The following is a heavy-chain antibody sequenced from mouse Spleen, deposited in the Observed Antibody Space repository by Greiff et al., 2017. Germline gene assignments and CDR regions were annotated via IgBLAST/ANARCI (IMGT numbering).Heavy chain of an antibody. V-gene: IGHV7-3*01. CDR3: ARSPYDGYAWFAY. D-gene: IGHD2-3*01. CDR2: IRNKANGYTT. CDR1: GFTFTDYY. J-gene: IGHJ3*01. Sequence: EVKLMESGGGLVQPGGSLSLSCAASGFTFTDYYMSWVRQPPGKALEWLGFIRNKANGYTTEYSASVKGRFTISRDNSQSILYLQMNALRAEDSATYYCARSPYDGYAWFAYWGQGTLVTVSA.